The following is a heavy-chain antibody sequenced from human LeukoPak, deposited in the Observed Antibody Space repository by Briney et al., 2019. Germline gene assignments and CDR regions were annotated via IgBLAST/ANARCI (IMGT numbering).Heavy chain of an antibody. J-gene: IGHJ4*02. CDR3: ATGRTKWDLLNY. Sequence: GASVKVSCKVSGYTLIELSLHWVRQAPGKGLEWMGGPDPEDGEMIYSQKFQGRVTMTEDTATDIAYMEMSSLRSEDTAVYYWATGRTKWDLLNYWGQGTLVTVSS. V-gene: IGHV1-24*01. D-gene: IGHD1-26*01. CDR2: PDPEDGEM. CDR1: GYTLIELS.